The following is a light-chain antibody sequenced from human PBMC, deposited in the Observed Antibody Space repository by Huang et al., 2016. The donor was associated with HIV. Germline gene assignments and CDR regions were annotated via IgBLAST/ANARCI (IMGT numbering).Light chain of an antibody. CDR3: QQRFT. Sequence: EIVLTQSPATLSLSPGGRATLSCRASQNISSFLAWYQQGAGQAPRHLIYGASNRATGIPARFSGSGSGTDVTLTINNLEPGDFAVYYCQQRFTFGPGTKVDIK. CDR1: QNISSF. V-gene: IGKV3-11*01. J-gene: IGKJ3*01. CDR2: GAS.